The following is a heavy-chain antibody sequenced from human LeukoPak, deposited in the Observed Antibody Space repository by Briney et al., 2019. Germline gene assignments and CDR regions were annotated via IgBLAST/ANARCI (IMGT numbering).Heavy chain of an antibody. D-gene: IGHD2-15*01. CDR3: AKGRCSAGSCSSTPDY. Sequence: PGESLRLSCAASGFTFSTYAMSWVRQAPGKGLEWVSGISGSGHSTYYADSVKGRFTVSRDKSKETLYLQMNSLGAEDTAIYYCAKGRCSAGSCSSTPDYWGKGTLVTVSS. CDR2: ISGSGHST. V-gene: IGHV3-23*01. J-gene: IGHJ4*02. CDR1: GFTFSTYA.